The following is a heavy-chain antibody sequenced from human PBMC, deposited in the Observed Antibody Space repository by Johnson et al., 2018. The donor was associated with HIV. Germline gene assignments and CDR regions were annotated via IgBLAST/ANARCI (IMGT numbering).Heavy chain of an antibody. J-gene: IGHJ3*02. CDR3: ATGGSSWFPDAFDI. D-gene: IGHD6-13*01. V-gene: IGHV3-33*01. CDR2: IWYDGREK. CDR1: GFTFSTYG. Sequence: QVQLVESGGGVVQPGRSLRLSCAASGFTFSTYGMHWVRQAPGKGLEWVALIWYDGREKDYADSVKGRFTISRDNSKNTLYLEMNSLRAEDTALYYCATGGSSWFPDAFDIWGQGTMVTVSS.